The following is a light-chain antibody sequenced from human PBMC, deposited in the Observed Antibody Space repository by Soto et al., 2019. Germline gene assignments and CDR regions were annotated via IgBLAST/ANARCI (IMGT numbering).Light chain of an antibody. CDR2: GDN. J-gene: IGLJ1*01. CDR3: QSYDISLHNYV. Sequence: QSVLTQPPSVSGAPGQRVSISCTGSTSNIGAPYDVHWYQHLLGAAPKLLIYGDNNRPSGVPDRFSGSKSGTSASLAITSLQAEDEADYYCQSYDISLHNYVFGTGTKV. V-gene: IGLV1-40*01. CDR1: TSNIGAPYD.